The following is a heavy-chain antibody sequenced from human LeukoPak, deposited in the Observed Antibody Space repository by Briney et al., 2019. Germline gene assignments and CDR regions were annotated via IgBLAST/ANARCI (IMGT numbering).Heavy chain of an antibody. J-gene: IGHJ3*02. Sequence: SETLSLTCAVYGGSFSGYYWSWIRQPPGKGLEWIGEINHSGSTNYNPSLKSRVTISVDTSKNQFSLNLSSVTAADTAVYYCARMGYCSSTSCYQRRVGRAFDIWGQGTMVTVSS. D-gene: IGHD2-2*01. CDR2: INHSGST. CDR1: GGSFSGYY. V-gene: IGHV4-34*01. CDR3: ARMGYCSSTSCYQRRVGRAFDI.